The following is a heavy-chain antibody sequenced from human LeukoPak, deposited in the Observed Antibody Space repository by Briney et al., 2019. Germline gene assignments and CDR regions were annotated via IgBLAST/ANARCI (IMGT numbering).Heavy chain of an antibody. J-gene: IGHJ4*02. CDR3: ARRGSWGEPRPFDY. V-gene: IGHV1-69*13. CDR1: GGTFSSYA. D-gene: IGHD3-16*01. CDR2: IIPIFGTA. Sequence: SVKVSCKASGGTFSSYAISWVRQAPGQGLEWMGGIIPIFGTANYAQKFQGRVTITADESTSTAYMELSSLRSEDTAVYYCARRGSWGEPRPFDYWGQGSLVTVSS.